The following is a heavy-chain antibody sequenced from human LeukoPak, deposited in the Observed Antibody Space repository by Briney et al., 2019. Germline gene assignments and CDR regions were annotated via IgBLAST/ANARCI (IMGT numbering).Heavy chain of an antibody. J-gene: IGHJ6*02. V-gene: IGHV3-30*03. D-gene: IGHD2-21*02. CDR3: ARDLRFGGGDPWVLYYYYGMDV. CDR1: GFTLSSYG. CDR2: ISYDGSNK. Sequence: PGRSLRLSCAASGFTLSSYGMHWVRQAPGKGLEWVAVISYDGSNKYYADSVKGRFTISRDNSKNTLYLQMNSLRAEDTAVYYCARDLRFGGGDPWVLYYYYGMDVWGQGTTVTVSS.